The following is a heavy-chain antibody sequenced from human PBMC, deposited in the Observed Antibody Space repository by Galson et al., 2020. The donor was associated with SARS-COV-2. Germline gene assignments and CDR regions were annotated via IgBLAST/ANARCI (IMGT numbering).Heavy chain of an antibody. V-gene: IGHV3-30*01. CDR3: ARPHRIAAVGNGYYMDV. D-gene: IGHD6-13*01. J-gene: IGHJ6*03. Sequence: GESLKISCAASGFTFSSYAIHWVRQAPGKGLEWVTVISYDGANKYYADSVKGRFTISRDNSRNTLYLQMNSLRAEDTAVYYCARPHRIAAVGNGYYMDVWGKGTTVTVSS. CDR2: ISYDGANK. CDR1: GFTFSSYA.